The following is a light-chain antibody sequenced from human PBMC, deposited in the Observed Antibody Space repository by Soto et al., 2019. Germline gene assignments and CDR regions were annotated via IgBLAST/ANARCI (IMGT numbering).Light chain of an antibody. CDR1: QSVNNN. J-gene: IGKJ1*01. V-gene: IGKV3-15*01. Sequence: EIVMTQSPATLSVSPGERATLSCRASQSVNNNLAWYQQKPGQAPRLLIFGASTRATGIPARFSGSGSGTEFTLTISSLQSEDVAVYYCQQYNYWPPAFGQGTKVEIK. CDR3: QQYNYWPPA. CDR2: GAS.